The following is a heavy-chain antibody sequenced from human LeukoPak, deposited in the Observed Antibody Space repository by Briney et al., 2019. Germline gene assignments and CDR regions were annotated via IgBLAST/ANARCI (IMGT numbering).Heavy chain of an antibody. Sequence: GGSLRLSCAASGFALSTYEMTWVRQAPGKGLEWVSTIRATAGTTYYTDSVKGRFTISRDNSKNTVFLQMNSLRAEDTAVYYCAKGGYTSHYDYWGQGILVTVSS. CDR2: IRATAGTT. CDR1: GFALSTYE. J-gene: IGHJ4*02. V-gene: IGHV3-23*01. CDR3: AKGGYTSHYDY. D-gene: IGHD5-12*01.